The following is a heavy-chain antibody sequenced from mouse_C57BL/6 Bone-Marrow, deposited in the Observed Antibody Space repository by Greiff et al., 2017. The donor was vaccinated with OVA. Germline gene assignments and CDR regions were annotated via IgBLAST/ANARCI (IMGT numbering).Heavy chain of an antibody. V-gene: IGHV3-6*01. D-gene: IGHD2-1*01. CDR2: ISYDGSN. CDR1: GYSITSGYY. CDR3: ASPNGNYVNYAMDY. J-gene: IGHJ4*01. Sequence: ESGPGLVKPSQSLSLTCSVTGYSITSGYYWNWIRQFPGNKLEWMGYISYDGSNNYNPSLKNRISITRDTSKNQFFLKLNSVTTEDTATYYCASPNGNYVNYAMDYWGQGTSVTVSS.